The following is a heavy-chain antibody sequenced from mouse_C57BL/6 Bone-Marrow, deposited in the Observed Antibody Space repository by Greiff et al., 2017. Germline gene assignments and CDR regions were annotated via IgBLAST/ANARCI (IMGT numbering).Heavy chain of an antibody. Sequence: VQLQQPGAELVRPGTSVKLSCKASGYTFTSYWMHWVKQRPGQGLEWIGVIDPSDSYTNYNQKFKGKATLTVDTSSSTAYMQLSSLTSEYSAVYYCERQAGYYFYWYFDVWGTGTTVPVSS. CDR1: GYTFTSYW. D-gene: IGHD2-3*01. J-gene: IGHJ1*03. CDR3: ERQAGYYFYWYFDV. CDR2: IDPSDSYT. V-gene: IGHV1-59*01.